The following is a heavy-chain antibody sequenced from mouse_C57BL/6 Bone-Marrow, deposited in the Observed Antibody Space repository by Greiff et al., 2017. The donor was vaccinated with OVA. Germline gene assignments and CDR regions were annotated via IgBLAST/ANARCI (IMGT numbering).Heavy chain of an antibody. CDR3: ARWSYSGYFDY. Sequence: EVHLVESGPGLVKPSQTLSLTCSVTGYSITNDYWNWIRKFPGNKLEYMGDISYSGSSYYNPSLKSRISITRDTSKNPYYLQLNSVTTEDTATYDCARWSYSGYFDYWGQGTTLTVSS. CDR1: GYSITNDY. V-gene: IGHV3-8*01. J-gene: IGHJ2*01. CDR2: ISYSGSS. D-gene: IGHD2-12*01.